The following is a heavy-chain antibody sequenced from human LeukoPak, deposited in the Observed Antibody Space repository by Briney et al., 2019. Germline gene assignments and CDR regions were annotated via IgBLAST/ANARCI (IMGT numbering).Heavy chain of an antibody. CDR3: AKDGLNYFDY. CDR1: KFTFSSYA. V-gene: IGHV3-30*18. Sequence: GGSLRLSCAASKFTFSSYAMHWVRQTPGKGLEWVALISSDGTNKYYADSVKGRFTISRDNSRNTLYLQMNRLSAEDTAVYYCAKDGLNYFDYWGQGTLVTVS. CDR2: ISSDGTNK. J-gene: IGHJ4*02.